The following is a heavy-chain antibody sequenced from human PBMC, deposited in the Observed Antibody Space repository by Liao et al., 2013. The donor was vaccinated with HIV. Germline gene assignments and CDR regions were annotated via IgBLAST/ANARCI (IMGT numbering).Heavy chain of an antibody. CDR1: GGSISSGAYS. V-gene: IGHV4-30-2*01. Sequence: QLQLQESGPGLVKPSQTLSLTCAVSGGSISSGAYSWSWIRQPPGKGLEWIGYIYLTGRTYYNPSLKSRVTFSVDTSKNQFSLKLSSVTAADTAVYYCARGRIAARHQNWGQGTLVTVSS. CDR3: ARGRIAARHQN. J-gene: IGHJ4*02. CDR2: IYLTGRT. D-gene: IGHD6-6*01.